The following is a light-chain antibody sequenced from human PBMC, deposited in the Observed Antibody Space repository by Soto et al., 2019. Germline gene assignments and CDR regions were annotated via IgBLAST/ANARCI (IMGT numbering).Light chain of an antibody. CDR1: ETVNSNY. CDR3: QQRSSWPAT. J-gene: IGKJ3*01. CDR2: GAS. Sequence: DIVLTQSPGTPSLSPGERATLSCSASETVNSNYLAWYQHKRGQAPRLLIYGASSRATGIPDRFSGSGSGTDFTLTISSLEPEDFAVYYCQQRSSWPATFGPGTKVDIK. V-gene: IGKV3D-20*02.